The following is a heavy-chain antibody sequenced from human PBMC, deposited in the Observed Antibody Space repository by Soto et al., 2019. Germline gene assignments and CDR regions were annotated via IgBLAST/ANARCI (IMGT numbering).Heavy chain of an antibody. J-gene: IGHJ5*02. CDR1: GYTFTSYA. Sequence: GASVKVSCKASGYTFTSYAMHWVRQAPGQRLEWMGWINAGNGNRKYSQKFQGRVTITRDTSASTAYMELSSLRSEDTAVYYCARDGPGLYKQVLEPRTRFDPWGQGTLVTVSS. V-gene: IGHV1-3*01. CDR2: INAGNGNR. CDR3: ARDGPGLYKQVLEPRTRFDP. D-gene: IGHD1-1*01.